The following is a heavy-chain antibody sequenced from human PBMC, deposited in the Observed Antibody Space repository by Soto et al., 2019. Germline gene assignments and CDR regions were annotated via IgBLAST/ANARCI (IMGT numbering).Heavy chain of an antibody. CDR3: ARDHHSYYDTSGYYPDFDL. CDR1: GGSVNTAPYH. CDR2: IYYTGST. J-gene: IGHJ4*02. Sequence: SETLSLTCTVSGGSVNTAPYHWSWIRHSPRKGLEWIGNIYYTGSTNYNPSFESRVAISLDTSNNQFSLRLTSLTAADTAVYFCARDHHSYYDTSGYYPDFDLCGQGTLVTVS. D-gene: IGHD3-22*01. V-gene: IGHV4-61*01.